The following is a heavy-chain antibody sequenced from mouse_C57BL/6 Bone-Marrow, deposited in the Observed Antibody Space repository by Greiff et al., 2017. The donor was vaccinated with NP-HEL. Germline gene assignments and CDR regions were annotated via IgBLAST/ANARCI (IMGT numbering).Heavy chain of an antibody. Sequence: VKQSCKASGYTFTSYWMHWVKQRPGQGLEWIGEIDPSDSYTNYNQKFKGKSTLTVDKSSSTAYMQLSSLTSEDSAVYYCARQTRTRWYFDVWGTGTTVTVSS. CDR3: ARQTRTRWYFDV. D-gene: IGHD3-1*01. CDR2: IDPSDSYT. V-gene: IGHV1-69*01. J-gene: IGHJ1*03. CDR1: GYTFTSYW.